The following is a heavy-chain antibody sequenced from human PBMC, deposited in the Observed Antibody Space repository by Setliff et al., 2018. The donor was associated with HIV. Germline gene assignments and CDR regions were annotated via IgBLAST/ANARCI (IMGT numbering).Heavy chain of an antibody. CDR2: IKQDGSEK. J-gene: IGHJ4*02. D-gene: IGHD3-10*01. CDR1: GFTVSSNY. V-gene: IGHV3-7*01. CDR3: ASTDYGSGSTNY. Sequence: QPGGSLRLSCAASGFTVSSNYMSWVRQAPGKGLEWAANIKQDGSEKYYVDSVKGRFTISRDNAKNSLYLQMNSLRAEDTAVYYCASTDYGSGSTNYWGQGTLVTVSS.